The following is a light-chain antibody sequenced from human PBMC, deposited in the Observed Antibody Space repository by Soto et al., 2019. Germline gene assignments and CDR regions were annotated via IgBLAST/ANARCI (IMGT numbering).Light chain of an antibody. CDR2: SNN. CDR1: SSDIGSNY. Sequence: QSVLTQPPSASGTPGQRVTISCSGSSSDIGSNYVSWYQQLPGTAPKLLVYSNNQRPSGVPDRFSGSKSGTSASLAISGLRSEDEADYYCSAWVDSLSGRVVFGGGTKVTVL. CDR3: SAWVDSLSGRVV. J-gene: IGLJ2*01. V-gene: IGLV1-47*02.